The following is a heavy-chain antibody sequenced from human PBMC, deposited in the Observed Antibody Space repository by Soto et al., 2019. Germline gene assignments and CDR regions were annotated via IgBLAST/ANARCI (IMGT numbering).Heavy chain of an antibody. Sequence: QVTLKESGPVLVKPTETLTLTCTVSGFSLSDADVGVAWIHQPPGKALEWLAHILSNDEEVFSSSLRTRLTISKATSMSQVVLTMSNMEPVDPATYYCARIRGYCSGGSCYFYYFAVDVWGQGTTVTVS. D-gene: IGHD2-15*01. J-gene: IGHJ6*02. CDR3: ARIRGYCSGGSCYFYYFAVDV. CDR1: GFSLSDADVG. V-gene: IGHV2-26*01. CDR2: ILSNDEE.